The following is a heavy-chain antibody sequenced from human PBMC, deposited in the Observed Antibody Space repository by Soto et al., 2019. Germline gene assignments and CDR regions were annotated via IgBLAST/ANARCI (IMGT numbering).Heavy chain of an antibody. CDR3: ARERSSGWLDY. CDR1: GYTFTSYE. J-gene: IGHJ4*02. D-gene: IGHD6-19*01. V-gene: IGHV1-8*01. Sequence: QVQLVQSGAEVKKPGASVKVSCKASGYTFTSYEINWERQAPGQGLEWMGWMNPNSGNTGYAQKFQGRVNMTRNTSISTAYMALSILRSDDTAVYYCARERSSGWLDYWGQGTLVTVSS. CDR2: MNPNSGNT.